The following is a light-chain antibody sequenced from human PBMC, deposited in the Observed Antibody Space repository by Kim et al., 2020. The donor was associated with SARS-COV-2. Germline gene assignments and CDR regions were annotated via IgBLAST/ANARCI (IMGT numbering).Light chain of an antibody. J-gene: IGKJ4*01. CDR3: QDRSNWPPA. CDR1: RSVSSS. V-gene: IGKV3-11*01. CDR2: DAS. Sequence: WSQGERATLSCRASRSVSSSLAWYQQKPGQAPRLLIYDASNRAAGIPARFSGSGSGTDFTITISSLEPEDFAVYYCQDRSNWPPAFGGGTKLEI.